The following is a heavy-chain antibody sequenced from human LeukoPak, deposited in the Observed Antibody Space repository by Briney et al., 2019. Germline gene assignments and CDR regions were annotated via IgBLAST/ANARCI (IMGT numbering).Heavy chain of an antibody. J-gene: IGHJ4*02. CDR2: INPNSGGT. CDR3: ARGYSYGYQHFDY. V-gene: IGHV1-2*02. D-gene: IGHD5-18*01. CDR1: GSPFTAYY. Sequence: ASVKVSCKTSGSPFTAYYMHWVRQAPGQGLEWMGWINPNSGGTNYAQKFQGRVTMTRDTSISTAYMELSRLRSDDTAVYYCARGYSYGYQHFDYWGQGTLVTVSS.